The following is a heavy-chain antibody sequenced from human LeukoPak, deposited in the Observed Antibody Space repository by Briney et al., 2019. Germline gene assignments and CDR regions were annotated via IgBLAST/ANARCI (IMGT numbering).Heavy chain of an antibody. CDR3: ASLYCSGGSCQNENWFDP. CDR1: GGSFSGYY. Sequence: SETLSLTCAVYGGSFSGYYWSWIRQPPGKGLEWIGEINHSGSTNYNPSLKSRVTISVDTSKNQFSLKLSSVTAADTAVYYCASLYCSGGSCQNENWFDPWGQGTLVTVSS. V-gene: IGHV4-34*01. CDR2: INHSGST. J-gene: IGHJ5*02. D-gene: IGHD2-15*01.